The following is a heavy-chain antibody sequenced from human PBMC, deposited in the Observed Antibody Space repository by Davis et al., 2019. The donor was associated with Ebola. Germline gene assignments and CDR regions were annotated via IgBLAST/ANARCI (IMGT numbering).Heavy chain of an antibody. CDR1: GGSFSGYY. Sequence: SETLSLTCAVHGGSFSGYYWSWIRQPPGKGLEWIGEMDHSGNTNYNPSLKSRVTISIDTSKKQISLNLTSVTAADTAVYYCARGHSYGSMVYGMDVWGQGTTVTVSS. CDR3: ARGHSYGSMVYGMDV. V-gene: IGHV4-34*01. D-gene: IGHD5-18*01. J-gene: IGHJ6*02. CDR2: MDHSGNT.